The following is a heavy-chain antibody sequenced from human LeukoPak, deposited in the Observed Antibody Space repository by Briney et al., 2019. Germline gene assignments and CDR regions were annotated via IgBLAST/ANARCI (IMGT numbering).Heavy chain of an antibody. Sequence: GRSLRLSCAASGFTFDNFAMHWVRQAPGKGLEWVSGITWNSRVKTYTPSVKGRFTISRDNAKNSLDLQMSSLRAEDTAVYYCANPFRYGSGSYYTDYWGQGTLVTVSS. J-gene: IGHJ4*02. V-gene: IGHV3-9*01. D-gene: IGHD3-10*01. CDR2: ITWNSRVK. CDR1: GFTFDNFA. CDR3: ANPFRYGSGSYYTDY.